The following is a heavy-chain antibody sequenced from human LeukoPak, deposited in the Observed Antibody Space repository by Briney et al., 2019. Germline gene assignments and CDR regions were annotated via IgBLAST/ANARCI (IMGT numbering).Heavy chain of an antibody. CDR2: MNPNSGNT. V-gene: IGHV1-8*01. CDR1: GYTFTSYD. Sequence: ASVKVSCKASGYTFTSYDINWVRQATGQGPEWMGWMNPNSGNTGYAQKFQGRVTMTRNTSISTAYMELSSLRSEDTAVYYCARPALYSSGWYAPYYYYYGMDVWGQGTTVTVSS. CDR3: ARPALYSSGWYAPYYYYYGMDV. J-gene: IGHJ6*02. D-gene: IGHD6-19*01.